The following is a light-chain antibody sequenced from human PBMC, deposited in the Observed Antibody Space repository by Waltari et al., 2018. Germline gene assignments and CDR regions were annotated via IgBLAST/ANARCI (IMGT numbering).Light chain of an antibody. J-gene: IGKJ2*01. Sequence: EIVLTQSPANLSLSPGERATLTCRASQSVSSYLAWYQQKPGQAPRLLIYDASNRATGIPARFSGSGSGTDFTLTISSLEPEDFAVYYCQQGGTFGQGTKLEIK. CDR3: QQGGT. CDR1: QSVSSY. V-gene: IGKV3-11*01. CDR2: DAS.